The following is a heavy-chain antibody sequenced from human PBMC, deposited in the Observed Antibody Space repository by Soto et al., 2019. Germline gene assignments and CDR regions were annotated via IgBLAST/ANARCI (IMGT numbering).Heavy chain of an antibody. V-gene: IGHV5-51*01. CDR1: DYSFTNYW. D-gene: IGHD3-22*01. J-gene: IGHJ4*02. CDR3: ARKDSSSAFDY. CDR2: IYPGDSDT. Sequence: RVSPMIWSKGADYSFTNYWIILVRQMPGKGLEWMGIIYPGDSDTRYSPSFQGQVTISADKYISTAYLQWSSLKASDTAMYYCARKDSSSAFDYWGQGTLVTVSS.